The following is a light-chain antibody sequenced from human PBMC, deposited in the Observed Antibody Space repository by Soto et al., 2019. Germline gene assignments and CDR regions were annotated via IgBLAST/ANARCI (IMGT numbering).Light chain of an antibody. CDR3: QQYGSSPTWT. V-gene: IGKV3-20*01. Sequence: EIVLTQSPGTLSLSPGERATLSCRASQSVSSNYLAWYQQKPGQAPRLLIYGASSRATGIPDRFSGSGSGTDFTLTISSLEPEDFAVYYCQQYGSSPTWTFGQGAKVDIK. CDR1: QSVSSNY. CDR2: GAS. J-gene: IGKJ1*01.